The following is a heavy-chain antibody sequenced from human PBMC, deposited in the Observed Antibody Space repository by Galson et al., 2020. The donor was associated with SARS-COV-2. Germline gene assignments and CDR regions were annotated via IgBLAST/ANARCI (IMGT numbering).Heavy chain of an antibody. D-gene: IGHD3-9*01. CDR1: GFTFSSYG. Sequence: GESLKISCAASGFTFSSYGMHWVRQAPGKGLEWVAVISYDGSNKYYADSVKGRFTISRDNSKNTLYLQMNSLRAEDTAVYYCAKGVRYFDWLLGLDYYYYGMDVWGQGTTVTVSS. J-gene: IGHJ6*02. V-gene: IGHV3-30*18. CDR2: ISYDGSNK. CDR3: AKGVRYFDWLLGLDYYYYGMDV.